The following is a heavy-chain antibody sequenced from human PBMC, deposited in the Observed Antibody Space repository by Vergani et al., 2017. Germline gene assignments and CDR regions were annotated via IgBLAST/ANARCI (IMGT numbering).Heavy chain of an antibody. Sequence: EVQLVQSGAEVKKPGESLKISCKGSGYSFTSYWIGWVRQMPGKGLEWMGIIYPGDSDTRYSPSFQGQVTISADKSISTAYLQWSSLKASDTAMYYCARHPLNGSTSWLXFDYWGQGTLVTVSS. CDR1: GYSFTSYW. CDR2: IYPGDSDT. CDR3: ARHPLNGSTSWLXFDY. V-gene: IGHV5-51*01. J-gene: IGHJ4*02. D-gene: IGHD2-2*01.